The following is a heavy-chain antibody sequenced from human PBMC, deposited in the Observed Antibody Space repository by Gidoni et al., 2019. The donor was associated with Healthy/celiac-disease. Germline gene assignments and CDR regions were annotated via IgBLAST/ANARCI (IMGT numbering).Heavy chain of an antibody. CDR3: EREALRVTTDNY. CDR2: ISSSSSYI. V-gene: IGHV3-21*01. CDR1: GFTFSSYS. J-gene: IGHJ4*02. D-gene: IGHD4-4*01. Sequence: EVQLVASGGGLVKPGGSMRLSCAACGFTFSSYSMNWVRQAPGKGLAWVSSISSSSSYIYYADSVKGRFTISRDNAKNSLYLQMNSLRAEDTAVYYCEREALRVTTDNYWGQGTLVTVSS.